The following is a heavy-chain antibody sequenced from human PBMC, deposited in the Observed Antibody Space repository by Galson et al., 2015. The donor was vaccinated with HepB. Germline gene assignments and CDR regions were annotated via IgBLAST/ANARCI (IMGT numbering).Heavy chain of an antibody. J-gene: IGHJ4*02. CDR3: ARDRGRGVRPSMIDY. CDR1: GFTFSSYA. D-gene: IGHD3-16*01. V-gene: IGHV3-30-3*01. CDR2: ISYDGSNK. Sequence: SLRLSCAASGFTFSSYAMHWVRQAPGKGLEWVAVISYDGSNKYYADSVKGRFTISRDNSKNTLYLQMNSLRAEDTAVYYCARDRGRGVRPSMIDYWGQGTLVTVSS.